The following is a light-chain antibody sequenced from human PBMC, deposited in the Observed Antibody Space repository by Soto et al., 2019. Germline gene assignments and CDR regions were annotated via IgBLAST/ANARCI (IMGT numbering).Light chain of an antibody. CDR3: LQYDNWPHT. CDR2: GPS. Sequence: EIVMTQSPATLSVSPGERATLSCRASQSVSGNLAWYQQKPGQAPRLLIFGPSSRATGIPSRFSGTGSGTDFTLTISSLQSEDFGGYYCLQYDNWPHTFGQGTKVDI. V-gene: IGKV3-15*01. CDR1: QSVSGN. J-gene: IGKJ1*01.